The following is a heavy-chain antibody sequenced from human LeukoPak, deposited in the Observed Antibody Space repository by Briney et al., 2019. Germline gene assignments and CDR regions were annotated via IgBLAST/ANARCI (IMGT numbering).Heavy chain of an antibody. CDR3: ARGGYYYDSSGYAPAGFAFDI. CDR1: GYTFTGYY. V-gene: IGHV1-69*06. CDR2: IIPIFGTA. J-gene: IGHJ3*02. D-gene: IGHD3-22*01. Sequence: SVKVSCKASGYTFTGYYMHWVRQAPGQGLEWMGGIIPIFGTANYAQKFQGRVTITADKSTSTAYMELSSLRSEDTAVYYCARGGYYYDSSGYAPAGFAFDIWGQGTMVTVSS.